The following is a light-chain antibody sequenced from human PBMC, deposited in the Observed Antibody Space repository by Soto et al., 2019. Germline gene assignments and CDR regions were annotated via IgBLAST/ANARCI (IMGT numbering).Light chain of an antibody. V-gene: IGKV4-1*01. CDR2: WAS. CDR3: QQYYSTRMWT. Sequence: DIVRTQSPDSLAVSLGERATINCKSSQSVLYSSNNKNYLAWYQQKPGQPPKLLIYWASTRESGVPDRFSGSGSGTYFTLTISSLQAEDVAVYYCQQYYSTRMWTFGQGTKVEIK. J-gene: IGKJ1*01. CDR1: QSVLYSSNNKNY.